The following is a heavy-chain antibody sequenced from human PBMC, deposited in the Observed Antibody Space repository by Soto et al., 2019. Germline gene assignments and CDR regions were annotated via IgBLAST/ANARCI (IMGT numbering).Heavy chain of an antibody. D-gene: IGHD4-17*01. CDR1: GFTVSSNY. V-gene: IGHV3-53*01. Sequence: PGGSLRLSCAASGFTVSSNYMSWVRQAPGKGLEWVSVIYSGGSTYYADSVKGRFTISRDNSKNTLYLQMNSLRAEDTAVYYCARVAYGDYDIGWFDPWGQGSLVTVSS. CDR2: IYSGGST. CDR3: ARVAYGDYDIGWFDP. J-gene: IGHJ5*02.